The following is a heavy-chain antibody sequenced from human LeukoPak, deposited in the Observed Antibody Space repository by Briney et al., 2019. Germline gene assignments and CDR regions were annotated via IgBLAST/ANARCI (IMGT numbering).Heavy chain of an antibody. CDR2: IYSSGDT. CDR1: GGSISSGDSS. Sequence: SETLSLTCTVSGGSISSGDSSWSWIRQPPGRGLEWIGYIYSSGDTYYNPSLKSRVTISVDTSKNQFSLRLSSVTAADTAVYYCARTPGYCSGTSCYIGYWGQGTLVTVSS. CDR3: ARTPGYCSGTSCYIGY. J-gene: IGHJ4*02. D-gene: IGHD2-2*02. V-gene: IGHV4-30-4*01.